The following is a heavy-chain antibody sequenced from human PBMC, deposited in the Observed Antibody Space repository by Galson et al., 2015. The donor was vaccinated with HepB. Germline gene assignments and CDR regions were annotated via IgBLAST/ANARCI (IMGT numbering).Heavy chain of an antibody. CDR1: GFTFDNYN. CDR3: ARDSRTYYDILTGHPVDNPYYYFGMDV. J-gene: IGHJ6*02. D-gene: IGHD3-9*01. CDR2: ISSSSSPI. Sequence: SLRLSCAGSGFTFDNYNMNWVRQAPGKGLEWVSHISSSSSPIYYADSVKGRFTISRDNAKNSLYLQMNSLRDEDTAVYYCARDSRTYYDILTGHPVDNPYYYFGMDVWGQGTTVTVSS. V-gene: IGHV3-48*02.